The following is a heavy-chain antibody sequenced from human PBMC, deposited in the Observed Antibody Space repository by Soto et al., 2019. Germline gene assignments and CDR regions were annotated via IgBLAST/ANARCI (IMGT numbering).Heavy chain of an antibody. CDR1: GVTFNFFS. Sequence: QVQLEGSGGGVVQSGRSLRLSCAASGVTFNFFSLHWVRQAPGKGLEWVAVISDVGSNKYYADFVKGRFTISRDNSKNTRYLEMNSLRPEDTAVYYCARDSNKYCGSRRSGFDIWGQGTMVTVSS. V-gene: IGHV3-30-3*01. D-gene: IGHD3-3*01. J-gene: IGHJ3*02. CDR2: ISDVGSNK. CDR3: ARDSNKYCGSRRSGFDI.